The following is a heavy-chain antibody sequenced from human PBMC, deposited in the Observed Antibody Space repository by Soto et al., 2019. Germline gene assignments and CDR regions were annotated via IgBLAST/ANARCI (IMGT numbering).Heavy chain of an antibody. CDR3: ARHGTGGYYYYYYMDV. CDR1: GCSISNSNYY. V-gene: IGHV4-39*01. CDR2: IYYSGST. Sequence: SETLSLTCTVSGCSISNSNYYWCWILQPPGKGLEWIGSIYYSGSTYYNPSLKSRVTISVDTSKNQFSLKLSSVTAADTAVYYCARHGTGGYYYYYYMDVWGKGTTVTVSS. J-gene: IGHJ6*03. D-gene: IGHD1-1*01.